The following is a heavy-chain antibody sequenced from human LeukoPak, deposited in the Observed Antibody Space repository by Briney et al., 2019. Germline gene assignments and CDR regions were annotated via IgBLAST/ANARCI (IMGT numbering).Heavy chain of an antibody. D-gene: IGHD1-14*01. Sequence: PGRSLRLSCAASGFIFSYYGMHWVRQAPGKGLEWVAVISYDGSNEYYADSVKGRFTISRDDARNSLYLQMDSLRVEDTAVYYCARDKSIPNLDAFDIWGQGTMVTVSS. CDR1: GFIFSYYG. V-gene: IGHV3-30*03. CDR2: ISYDGSNE. J-gene: IGHJ3*02. CDR3: ARDKSIPNLDAFDI.